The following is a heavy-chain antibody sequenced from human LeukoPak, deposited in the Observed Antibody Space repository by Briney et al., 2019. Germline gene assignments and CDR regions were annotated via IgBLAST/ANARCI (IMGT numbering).Heavy chain of an antibody. CDR2: ISVASNT. CDR3: ADYGVSGVRNNFY. J-gene: IGHJ4*02. CDR1: GLAFSSYA. D-gene: IGHD3-3*01. Sequence: SGGSLRLSCAASGLAFSSYAMSWVRQAPGKGLEWVSTISVASNTFYADSVKGRFTISRDNFRNTVYLQMTSLRADDTAVYYCADYGVSGVRNNFYWGQGTLVTVSS. V-gene: IGHV3-23*01.